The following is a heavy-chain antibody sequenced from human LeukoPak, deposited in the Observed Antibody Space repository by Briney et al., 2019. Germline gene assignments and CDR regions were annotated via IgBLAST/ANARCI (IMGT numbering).Heavy chain of an antibody. CDR1: GFTFSSYA. CDR2: ISGSGGST. J-gene: IGHJ4*02. Sequence: PGASLTLSCAASGFTFSSYAMSWVRQAPGKGLEWVSAISGSGGSTYYADSVKGRFTISRDNSKNTLYLQMNSLRAEETAVYYCAKAGRYSGYDFDYWGQGTLVTVSS. V-gene: IGHV3-23*01. CDR3: AKAGRYSGYDFDY. D-gene: IGHD5-12*01.